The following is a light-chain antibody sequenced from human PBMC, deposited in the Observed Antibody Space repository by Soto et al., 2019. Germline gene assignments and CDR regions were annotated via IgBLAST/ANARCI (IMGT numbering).Light chain of an antibody. V-gene: IGKV3-20*01. CDR3: QQYGSSPLIS. CDR1: QTVSITY. Sequence: VLTQCASALFLSPGESATLPLRSSQTVSITYLTWYQQKPGQAPRLLIFGASKRATGIPDRFSGSGSGRDFTLTIRGLEPEDFAVYYCQQYGSSPLISFGQGTRLEIK. CDR2: GAS. J-gene: IGKJ5*01.